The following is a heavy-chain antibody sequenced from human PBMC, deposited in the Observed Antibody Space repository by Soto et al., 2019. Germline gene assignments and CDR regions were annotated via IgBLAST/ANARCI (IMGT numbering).Heavy chain of an antibody. J-gene: IGHJ4*02. V-gene: IGHV4-39*01. CDR2: MHNNGKT. CDR1: SLTTGDYH. CDR3: TRHTYGVGLAY. D-gene: IGHD4-17*01. Sequence: SLTTGDYHWAWIRQSPGRGLEWIGCMHNNGKTFYNVSLESRVSVSRQTSKSQFSLNLSSVTAADTALYYCTRHTYGVGLAYWGQGMLVTISS.